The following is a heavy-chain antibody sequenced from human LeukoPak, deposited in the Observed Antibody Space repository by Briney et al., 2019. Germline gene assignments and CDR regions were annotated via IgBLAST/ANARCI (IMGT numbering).Heavy chain of an antibody. V-gene: IGHV3-9*01. CDR2: ISWNSGSI. CDR3: AKDRGAIAAAGVDY. D-gene: IGHD6-13*01. J-gene: IGHJ4*02. CDR1: GFTFDDYA. Sequence: GRSLRLSCAASGFTFDDYAMHWVRQAPGKGLEWVSGISWNSGSIGYADSVKGRFTISRDNAKNSLYLQMNSLRAEDTALYYCAKDRGAIAAAGVDYWGQGTLVTVSS.